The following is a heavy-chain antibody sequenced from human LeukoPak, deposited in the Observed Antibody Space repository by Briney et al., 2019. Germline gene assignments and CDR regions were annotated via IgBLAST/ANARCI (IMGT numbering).Heavy chain of an antibody. CDR3: ARDCSSTSCYGTFDY. D-gene: IGHD2-2*01. V-gene: IGHV4-59*01. J-gene: IGHJ4*02. Sequence: SETLSLTCTVSGGSISSYYWSWIRQPPGKGLEWIGYIYYSGSTNYNPSLKSQVTISVDTSKNQFSLKLSSVTAADTAVYYCARDCSSTSCYGTFDYWGQGTLVTVSS. CDR1: GGSISSYY. CDR2: IYYSGST.